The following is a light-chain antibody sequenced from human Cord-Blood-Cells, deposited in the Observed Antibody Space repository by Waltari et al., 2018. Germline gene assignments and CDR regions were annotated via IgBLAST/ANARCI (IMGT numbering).Light chain of an antibody. J-gene: IGLJ1*01. V-gene: IGLV2-14*01. CDR3: SSYTSSSTLV. CDR1: SSDGGGYHY. CDR2: DVS. Sequence: QSALTQPASVSGSPGQSITISCTGTSSDGGGYHYLSWYQQHPGKAPKLMIYDVSNRPSGVSNRFSGSKSGNTASLTISGLQAEDEADYYCSSYTSSSTLVFGTGTKVTVL.